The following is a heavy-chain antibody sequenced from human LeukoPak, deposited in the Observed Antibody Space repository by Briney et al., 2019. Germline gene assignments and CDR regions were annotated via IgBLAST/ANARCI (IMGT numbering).Heavy chain of an antibody. CDR2: IYYSGST. CDR1: GGSISSYY. CDR3: ARDQSVRGADYGMDV. D-gene: IGHD3-10*01. V-gene: IGHV4-59*01. J-gene: IGHJ6*04. Sequence: SETLSLTCTVSGGSISSYYWSWIRQPPGEGPEVVGYIYYSGSTNYQPSLKSRVTISVDTSKNQFSLKLSSVTAADTAVYYCARDQSVRGADYGMDVWGKGTTVTVSS.